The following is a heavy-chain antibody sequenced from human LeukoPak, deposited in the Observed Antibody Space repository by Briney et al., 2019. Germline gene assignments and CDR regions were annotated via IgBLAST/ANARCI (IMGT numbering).Heavy chain of an antibody. V-gene: IGHV3-66*01. Sequence: GGSLRLSCAASGFTVSSNYMSWVRQAPVKGLEWVSIIYSDGSTYYPDSVRGRFTISRDNSKNTLHLQMNSLRAEDTAVYYCARVIVGTAYDAFDIWGQGTMVTVSP. CDR1: GFTVSSNY. J-gene: IGHJ3*02. CDR2: IYSDGST. D-gene: IGHD1-26*01. CDR3: ARVIVGTAYDAFDI.